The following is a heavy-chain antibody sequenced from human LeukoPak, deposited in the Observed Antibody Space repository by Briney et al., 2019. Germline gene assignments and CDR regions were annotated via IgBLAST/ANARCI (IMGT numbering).Heavy chain of an antibody. CDR1: GITFSNYG. D-gene: IGHD3-9*01. V-gene: IGHV3-30*02. J-gene: IGHJ4*02. CDR3: ANGPHYNILTGYYKVRSHLDY. CDR2: IRYDGNNK. Sequence: GGSLRLSCGASGITFSNYGMHWVRQAPGKGLVWVAFIRYDGNNKHYADSVKGRFTISRDNSKSTLYLQMNSLRPEDTAVYYCANGPHYNILTGYYKVRSHLDYWGQGTLVTVSS.